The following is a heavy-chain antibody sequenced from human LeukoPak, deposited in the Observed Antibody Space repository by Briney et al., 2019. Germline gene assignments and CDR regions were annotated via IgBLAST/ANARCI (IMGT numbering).Heavy chain of an antibody. V-gene: IGHV1-2*02. CDR2: INPNSGGT. J-gene: IGHJ3*02. Sequence: GASVKVSCKASGYTFTGYYMHWVRQAPGQGLEWMGWINPNSGGTNYAQKFQGRVTMTRDTSISTAYMELSRLRSDDTAVYYCARDQGCSSTSCLDAFDIWGQGTMVTVSS. CDR3: ARDQGCSSTSCLDAFDI. D-gene: IGHD2-2*01. CDR1: GYTFTGYY.